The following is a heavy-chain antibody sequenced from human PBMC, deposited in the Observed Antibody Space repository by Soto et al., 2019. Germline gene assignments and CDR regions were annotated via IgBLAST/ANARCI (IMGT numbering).Heavy chain of an antibody. J-gene: IGHJ5*02. V-gene: IGHV3-74*01. CDR3: ARNVPHNWFDA. CDR1: RGAFGDYW. CDR2: INRDANDI. D-gene: IGHD3-10*02. Sequence: EVQLVESGGGLVQPGGSLRLSCEASRGAFGDYWMHWVRQAPGKGLVWVSRINRDANDIIYADSVKGRFTASRDNAKNMLFLQRHSLGVEDTAVYYCARNVPHNWFDAWGQGTLVSVSS.